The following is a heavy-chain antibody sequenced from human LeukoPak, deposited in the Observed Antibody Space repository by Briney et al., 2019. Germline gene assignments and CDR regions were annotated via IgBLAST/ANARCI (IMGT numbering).Heavy chain of an antibody. Sequence: ASVTVSCKVSGYTFTSGDINGVRQATGQGVEGMGWMNPNSGNTGYGQSLQGRITMTRDMSIGKAYLELSNLTSEDTAIYYCTRGSSGRRDNWGQGTLVTVSA. CDR3: TRGSSGRRDN. V-gene: IGHV1-8*01. D-gene: IGHD6-19*01. J-gene: IGHJ4*02. CDR2: MNPNSGNT. CDR1: GYTFTSGD.